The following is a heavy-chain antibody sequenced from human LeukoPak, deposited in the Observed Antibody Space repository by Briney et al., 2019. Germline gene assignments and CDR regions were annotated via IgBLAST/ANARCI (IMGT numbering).Heavy chain of an antibody. D-gene: IGHD2-21*01. Sequence: GGSLRLSCAASGFTVRSNYMTWVRQAPGKGLEWVSLINSGGGTFYADSVKGRFTISRDNSKDTLYLQMNSLRAEDTAMYYCARWVNNGGEGCYFDYWGQGTLVTVSS. CDR3: ARWVNNGGEGCYFDY. J-gene: IGHJ4*02. CDR1: GFTVRSNY. CDR2: INSGGGT. V-gene: IGHV3-66*01.